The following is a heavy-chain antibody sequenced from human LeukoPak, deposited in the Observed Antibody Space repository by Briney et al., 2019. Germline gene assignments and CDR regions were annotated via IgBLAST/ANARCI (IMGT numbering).Heavy chain of an antibody. CDR2: INSDGSST. D-gene: IGHD3-9*01. CDR1: GFTFDDYG. V-gene: IGHV3-74*01. J-gene: IGHJ6*03. CDR3: ARVDYDILTGYYYMDV. Sequence: GGSLRLSCAASGFTFDDYGMSWVRQAPGKGLEWVSRINSDGSSTSYADSVKGLFTISRDNAKNTLYLQMNSLRAEDTAVYYCARVDYDILTGYYYMDVWGKGTTVTISS.